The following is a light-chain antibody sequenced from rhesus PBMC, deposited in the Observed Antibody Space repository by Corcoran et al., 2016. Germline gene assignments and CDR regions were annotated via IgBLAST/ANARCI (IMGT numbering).Light chain of an antibody. CDR2: RAS. J-gene: IGKJ1*01. CDR3: QQHDNSPRT. CDR1: QGISNW. Sequence: DIQMTQSPSSLSASVGDRVTITCRASQGISNWLAWYQQKPGKVPKLLIYRASNLEKGVPSSFSGKGYGTDFTLTISSLQPEDIATYYCQQHDNSPRTFGQGAKVEIK. V-gene: IGKV1-69*01.